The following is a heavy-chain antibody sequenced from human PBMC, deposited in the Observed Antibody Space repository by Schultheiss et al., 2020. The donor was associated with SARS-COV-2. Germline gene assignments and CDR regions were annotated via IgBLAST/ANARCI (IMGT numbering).Heavy chain of an antibody. Sequence: LRLSCTVSGGSISSGSYYWSWIRQPAGKGLEWIGRIYTSGSTNYNPSLKSRVTISVDTSKNQFSLKLSSVTAADTAVYYCARGDVTGTIVFDYWGQGTLVTVSS. CDR1: GGSISSGSYY. CDR3: ARGDVTGTIVFDY. J-gene: IGHJ4*02. V-gene: IGHV4-61*02. D-gene: IGHD1-20*01. CDR2: IYTSGST.